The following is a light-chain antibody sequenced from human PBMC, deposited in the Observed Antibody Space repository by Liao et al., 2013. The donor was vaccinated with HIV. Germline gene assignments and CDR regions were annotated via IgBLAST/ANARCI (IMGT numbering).Light chain of an antibody. CDR1: ALPKQY. Sequence: SYELTQPPSVSVSPGQTARITCSGDALPKQYAYWYQQKPGQAPVLVIYKDSERPSGIPERFSGSSSGTTVTLTISGVQAEDEADYYCQAWDSSVVFGGGTKLTVL. J-gene: IGLJ2*01. CDR2: KDS. V-gene: IGLV3-25*03. CDR3: QAWDSSVV.